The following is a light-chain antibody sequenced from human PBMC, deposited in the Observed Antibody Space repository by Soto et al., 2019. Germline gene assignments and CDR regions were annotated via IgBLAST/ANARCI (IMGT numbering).Light chain of an antibody. CDR2: SSY. Sequence: QSVLTQPPSVSGAPGQRVTISCTGSNSNIGAGYDVHWFQQFPGTAPKLLIYSSYNRPSGVPDRFSGSKSGTSASLAITGLQAEDEADFYCQSYDSSLSAYVFGTGTKVTVL. CDR1: NSNIGAGYD. J-gene: IGLJ1*01. CDR3: QSYDSSLSAYV. V-gene: IGLV1-40*01.